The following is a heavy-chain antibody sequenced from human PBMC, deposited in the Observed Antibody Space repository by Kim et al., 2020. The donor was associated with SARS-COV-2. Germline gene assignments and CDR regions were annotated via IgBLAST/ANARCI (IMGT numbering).Heavy chain of an antibody. CDR1: GFTFDDYA. J-gene: IGHJ6*02. V-gene: IGHV3-9*01. D-gene: IGHD3-3*01. Sequence: GGSLRLSCAASGFTFDDYAMHWVRQAPGKGLEWVSGISWNSGSIGYADSVKGRFTISRDNAKNSLYLQMNSLRAEDTALYYCAKAGDFGVVIGYNYYYYYGMDVWGQGTTVTVSS. CDR3: AKAGDFGVVIGYNYYYYYGMDV. CDR2: ISWNSGSI.